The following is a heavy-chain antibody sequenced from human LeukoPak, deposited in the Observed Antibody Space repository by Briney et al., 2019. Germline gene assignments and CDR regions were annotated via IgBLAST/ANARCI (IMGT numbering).Heavy chain of an antibody. CDR2: ISSGSSYI. CDR1: GFTFSSYN. CDR3: ARDRQGFMSEWPNWFDP. V-gene: IGHV3-21*01. Sequence: KPGGSLRLSCTASGFTFSSYNMNWVRQGPGKGLEWVSSISSGSSYIYYADSVQGRFTISRDNAKNSLYLQMSSLTAEDTAVYYCARDRQGFMSEWPNWFDPWGQGALVTVSS. D-gene: IGHD3-16*01. J-gene: IGHJ5*02.